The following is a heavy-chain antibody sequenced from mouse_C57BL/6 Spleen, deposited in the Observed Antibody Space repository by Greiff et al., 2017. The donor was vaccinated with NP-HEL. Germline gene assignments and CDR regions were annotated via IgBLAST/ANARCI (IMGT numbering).Heavy chain of an antibody. Sequence: QVQLKESGAELVKPGASVKISCKASGYAFSSSWMNWVKQRPGKGLAWIGQIYPGDGDTNYNGQFKGKATLTADKSSSTAYMQLSSLTSEDSAVYFCARRYYYGSYWYFDVWGTGTTVTVSS. CDR1: GYAFSSSW. J-gene: IGHJ1*03. CDR3: ARRYYYGSYWYFDV. V-gene: IGHV1-80*01. D-gene: IGHD1-1*01. CDR2: IYPGDGDT.